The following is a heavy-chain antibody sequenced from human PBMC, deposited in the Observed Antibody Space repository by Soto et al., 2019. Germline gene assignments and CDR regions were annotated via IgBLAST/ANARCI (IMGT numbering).Heavy chain of an antibody. CDR3: ARDGQQQAPYALDV. CDR1: GFTFNHNA. V-gene: IGHV3-33*01. Sequence: QVQLVESVGGVVQPGRSLRLSCAASGFTFNHNAMHWVRQAAGKGLEWVAQIWYDGSEKYYTDSVKGRFTISRDNFKNTVSLQMDSLRVEDTAVYYCARDGQQQAPYALDVWGQGTTVIVSS. CDR2: IWYDGSEK. J-gene: IGHJ6*02. D-gene: IGHD6-13*01.